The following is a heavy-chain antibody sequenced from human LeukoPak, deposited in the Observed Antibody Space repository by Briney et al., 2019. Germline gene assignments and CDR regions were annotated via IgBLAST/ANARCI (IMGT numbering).Heavy chain of an antibody. Sequence: SETLSLTCTVSGGSISSSSYYWGWIRQPPGKGLEWIGSIYYSGSTYYNPSLKSRVTISVDTSKNQFSLKLSSVTAADTAVYYCARDPGRSLRYFDWSGPFDYWGQGTLVTVSS. CDR1: GGSISSSSYY. V-gene: IGHV4-39*07. J-gene: IGHJ4*02. CDR3: ARDPGRSLRYFDWSGPFDY. D-gene: IGHD3-9*01. CDR2: IYYSGST.